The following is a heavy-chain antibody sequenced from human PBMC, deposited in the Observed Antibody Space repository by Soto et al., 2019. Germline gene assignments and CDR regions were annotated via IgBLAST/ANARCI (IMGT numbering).Heavy chain of an antibody. Sequence: GGSLRLSCAASGFAFSRYWMHWVRQAPGKGLEWVSSISDSGGTSYYADSVKGRFTISRDNSKNTLYLQMNSLRAEDTAIYYCAKRPRALLTFDYWGQGTLVTVSS. CDR1: GFAFSRYW. V-gene: IGHV3-23*01. CDR3: AKRPRALLTFDY. D-gene: IGHD1-26*01. CDR2: ISDSGGTS. J-gene: IGHJ4*02.